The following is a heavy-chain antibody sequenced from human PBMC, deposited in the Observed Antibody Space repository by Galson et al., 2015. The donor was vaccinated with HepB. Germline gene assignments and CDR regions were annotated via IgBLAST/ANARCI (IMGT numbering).Heavy chain of an antibody. J-gene: IGHJ4*02. Sequence: PALVKPTQTLTLTCTFSGFSLSTSGMCVSWIRQPPGKALEWLARIDWDDDKYYSTSLKTRLTISKDTSKNQVVLTMTNMDPVDTATYYCARIRLRMAYYDSSGIDYWGQGTLVTVSS. CDR2: IDWDDDK. V-gene: IGHV2-70*11. D-gene: IGHD3-22*01. CDR3: ARIRLRMAYYDSSGIDY. CDR1: GFSLSTSGMC.